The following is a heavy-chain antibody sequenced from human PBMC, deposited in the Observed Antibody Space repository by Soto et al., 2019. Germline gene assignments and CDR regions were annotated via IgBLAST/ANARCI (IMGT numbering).Heavy chain of an antibody. CDR3: ASSSRKDYYFAMDA. D-gene: IGHD6-6*01. Sequence: EVQLVETGGGLIQSGGSLRLSCAASGFTVSSNDMSWVRQAPGKGLEWVSVIYSGGSTHDADSVKGRFTISRDNSKNTLSLQMNSLRVDDTAVYYCASSSRKDYYFAMDAWGQGTTVIVSS. CDR2: IYSGGST. V-gene: IGHV3-53*02. J-gene: IGHJ6*02. CDR1: GFTVSSND.